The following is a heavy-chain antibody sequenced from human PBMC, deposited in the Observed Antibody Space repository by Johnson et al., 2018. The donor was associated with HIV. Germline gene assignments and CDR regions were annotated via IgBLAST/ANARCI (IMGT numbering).Heavy chain of an antibody. CDR1: GFTFADYG. CDR3: ARHYGWGDHWDAFDI. D-gene: IGHD4-17*01. Sequence: VQLVESGGGVVLHLGSLSLPCAPSGFTFADYGIIWVRQVPGKGLEWVSGINSDGSSTHYADSVKGRLTIARDNAKNTLYLQMSSLRAEDTAVYYCARHYGWGDHWDAFDIWGQGTMVTVSS. CDR2: INSDGSST. V-gene: IGHV3-20*04. J-gene: IGHJ3*02.